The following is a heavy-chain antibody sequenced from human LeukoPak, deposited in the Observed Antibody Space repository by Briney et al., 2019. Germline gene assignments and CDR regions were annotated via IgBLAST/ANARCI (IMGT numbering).Heavy chain of an antibody. CDR3: ARGQGIYYGSQRAEYFQY. J-gene: IGHJ1*01. Sequence: GGSLRLSCAASGFTFSSYWMHWVRQAPGKGLVWVSRINSDGSSTSYADSVKGRFTISRDNAKNTLYLQMNSLRAEDTAVYYCARGQGIYYGSQRAEYFQYWGQGTLVTVSS. CDR2: INSDGSST. V-gene: IGHV3-74*01. CDR1: GFTFSSYW. D-gene: IGHD3-10*01.